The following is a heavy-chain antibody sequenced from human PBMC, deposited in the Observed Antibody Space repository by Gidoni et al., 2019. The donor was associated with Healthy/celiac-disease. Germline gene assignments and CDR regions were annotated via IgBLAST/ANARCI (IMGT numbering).Heavy chain of an antibody. Sequence: QVQLQESGPGLVKPSQTLSLTSTVSCGSISSGGYYWSWIRQHPGKGLEWIGYINYSGSTYYNPSRKSRVTISVDTSKNQFSLKLSSVTAADTAVYYCARGDHPKLELPPTFDYWGQGTLVTVSS. CDR3: ARGDHPKLELPPTFDY. J-gene: IGHJ4*02. V-gene: IGHV4-31*03. D-gene: IGHD1-7*01. CDR2: INYSGST. CDR1: CGSISSGGYY.